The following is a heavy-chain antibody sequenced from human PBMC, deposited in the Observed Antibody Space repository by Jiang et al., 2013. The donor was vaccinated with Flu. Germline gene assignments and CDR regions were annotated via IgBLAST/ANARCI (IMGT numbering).Heavy chain of an antibody. CDR1: GYTFTSYA. V-gene: IGHV7-4-1*02. Sequence: QSGSELKKPGASVKVSCKASGYTFTSYAMNWVRQAPGQGLEWMGWINTNTGNPTYAQGFTGRFVFSLDTSVSTAYLQISSLKAEDTAVYYCARPYYDILTGYYWLNYFDYWGQGTLVTVSS. CDR3: ARPYYDILTGYYWLNYFDY. J-gene: IGHJ4*02. CDR2: INTNTGNP. D-gene: IGHD3-9*01.